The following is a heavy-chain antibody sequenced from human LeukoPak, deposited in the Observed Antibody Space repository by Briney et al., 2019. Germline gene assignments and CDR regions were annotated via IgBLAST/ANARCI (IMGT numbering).Heavy chain of an antibody. D-gene: IGHD1-26*01. CDR3: ARAWGDYYGMDV. CDR2: IYYSGST. V-gene: IGHV4-30-4*01. Sequence: SETLSLTCTVSGGSISSGDYYWSWIRQSPGKGLEWIGYIYYSGSTYYNPSLKSRVTISVDTSKNQFSLKLSSVTAADTAVYYCARAWGDYYGMDVWGKGTTVTVSS. J-gene: IGHJ6*04. CDR1: GGSISSGDYY.